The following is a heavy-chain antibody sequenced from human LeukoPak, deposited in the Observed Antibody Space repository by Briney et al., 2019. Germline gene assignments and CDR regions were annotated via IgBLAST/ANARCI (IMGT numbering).Heavy chain of an antibody. V-gene: IGHV4-34*01. CDR1: GGSFSGYY. Sequence: SETLSLTCAVYGGSFSGYYWSWIRQPPGKGLEWIGEINHSESTNYNPSLKSRVTISVDTSKNQFSLKLSSVTAADTAVYYCARGRGSSSSHVDYWGQGTLVTVSS. CDR3: ARGRGSSSSHVDY. J-gene: IGHJ4*02. CDR2: INHSEST. D-gene: IGHD6-6*01.